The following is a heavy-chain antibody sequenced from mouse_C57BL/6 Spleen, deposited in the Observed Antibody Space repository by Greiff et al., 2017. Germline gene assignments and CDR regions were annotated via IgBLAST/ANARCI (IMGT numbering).Heavy chain of an antibody. Sequence: EVKLMESGPELVKPGASVKMSCKASGYTFTDYNMHWVKQSHGKSLEWIGYINPNNGGTSYNQKFKGKATLTVNKSSSTAYMELRSLTSEDSAVYYCARDYTYAMDYWGQGTSVTVSS. J-gene: IGHJ4*01. CDR2: INPNNGGT. D-gene: IGHD2-4*01. CDR1: GYTFTDYN. V-gene: IGHV1-22*01. CDR3: ARDYTYAMDY.